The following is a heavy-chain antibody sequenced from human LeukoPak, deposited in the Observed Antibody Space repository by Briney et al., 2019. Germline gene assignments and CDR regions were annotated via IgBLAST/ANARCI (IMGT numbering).Heavy chain of an antibody. J-gene: IGHJ4*02. CDR3: ARDRCGGSCDFDY. CDR1: GYTFTGYY. CDR2: ISAYNGNT. D-gene: IGHD2-15*01. V-gene: IGHV1-18*04. Sequence: GASVKVSCKASGYTFTGYYMHWVRQAPGQGLEWMGWISAYNGNTNYAQKLQGRVTMTTDTSTSTAYMELRSLRSDDTAVYYCARDRCGGSCDFDYWGQGTLVTVSS.